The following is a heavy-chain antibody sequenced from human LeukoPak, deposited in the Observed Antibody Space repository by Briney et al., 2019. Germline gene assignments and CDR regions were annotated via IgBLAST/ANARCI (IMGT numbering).Heavy chain of an antibody. V-gene: IGHV4-39*07. Sequence: PSETLSLTCTVSGGSISSSSYYWGWIRQPPGKGLEWIGSIYYSGSTYYNPSLKSRVTISLDTSKNQFSLKLTSVTAVDTAVYYCTRGGGLGYCTGSSCYSDYWGQGILVTVSS. D-gene: IGHD2-15*01. CDR3: TRGGGLGYCTGSSCYSDY. J-gene: IGHJ4*02. CDR2: IYYSGST. CDR1: GGSISSSSYY.